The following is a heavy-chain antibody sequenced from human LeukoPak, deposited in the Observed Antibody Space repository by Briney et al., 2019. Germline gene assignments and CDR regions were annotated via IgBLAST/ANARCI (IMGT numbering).Heavy chain of an antibody. V-gene: IGHV3-21*04. D-gene: IGHD3-22*01. J-gene: IGHJ4*02. Sequence: PGGSLRLSCAASGFTFSSYSMNWVRQAPGKGLEWVSSISSSSSYIYCADSVKGRFTISRDNAKNSLYLQMNSLRAEDTALYYCARDRIYFYDGSGYYEGPDYWGQGTRITVSS. CDR2: ISSSSSYI. CDR3: ARDRIYFYDGSGYYEGPDY. CDR1: GFTFSSYS.